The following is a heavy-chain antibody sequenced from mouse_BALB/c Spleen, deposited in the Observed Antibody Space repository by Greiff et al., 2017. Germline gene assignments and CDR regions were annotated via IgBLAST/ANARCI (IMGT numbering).Heavy chain of an antibody. CDR1: GFTFSSFG. CDR3: ARSITTVVATRGYAMDY. J-gene: IGHJ4*01. V-gene: IGHV5-17*02. D-gene: IGHD1-1*01. CDR2: ISSGSSTI. Sequence: EVKLVESGGGLVQPGGSRKLSCAASGFTFSSFGMHWVRQAPEKGLEWVAYISSGSSTIYYADTVKGRFTISRDNPKNTLFLQMTSLRSEDTAMYYCARSITTVVATRGYAMDYWGQGTSVTVSS.